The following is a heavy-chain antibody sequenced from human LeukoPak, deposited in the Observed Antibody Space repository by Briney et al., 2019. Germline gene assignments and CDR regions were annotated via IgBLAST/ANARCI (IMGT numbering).Heavy chain of an antibody. CDR3: ARGTRVGNTGYYFDY. CDR1: GGSMSNNY. Sequence: SETLSLTCTVSGGSMSNNYWSWIRQPPGKGLEWIGNFYTGSTYYDPSLRRRVIISVDTSKNHFSLRLSSVTAADTAVYYCARGTRVGNTGYYFDYWGQGAPVTVSS. J-gene: IGHJ4*02. D-gene: IGHD1-7*01. V-gene: IGHV4-59*01. CDR2: FYTGST.